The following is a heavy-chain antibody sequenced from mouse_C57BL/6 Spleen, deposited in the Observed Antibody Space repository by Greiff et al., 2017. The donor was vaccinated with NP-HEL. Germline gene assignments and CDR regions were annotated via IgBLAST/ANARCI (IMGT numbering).Heavy chain of an antibody. V-gene: IGHV1-50*01. CDR2: IDPSDSYT. CDR3: ARRSPSSYAMDY. CDR1: GYTFTSYW. J-gene: IGHJ4*01. Sequence: QVQLQQPGAELVKPGASVKLSCKASGYTFTSYWMQWVKQRPGQGLEWIGEIDPSDSYTNYNQKFKGKATLTVDTSPSTAYMQLSSLTSEDSAVYYCARRSPSSYAMDYWGQGTSVTVSS.